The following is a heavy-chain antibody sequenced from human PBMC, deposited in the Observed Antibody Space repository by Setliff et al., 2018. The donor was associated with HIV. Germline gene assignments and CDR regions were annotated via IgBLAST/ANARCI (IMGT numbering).Heavy chain of an antibody. Sequence: SETLSLTCAVYGGSFSGYYWSWIRQPPGKGLEWIGEIYHTGSTNYNPSLESRLTISVDKSNNQFSLKLSSVTAADTAVYYCARGFRSGRIFGIDYWGQGTLVTVSS. CDR1: GGSFSGYY. CDR2: IYHTGST. J-gene: IGHJ4*02. V-gene: IGHV4-34*01. D-gene: IGHD3-3*01. CDR3: ARGFRSGRIFGIDY.